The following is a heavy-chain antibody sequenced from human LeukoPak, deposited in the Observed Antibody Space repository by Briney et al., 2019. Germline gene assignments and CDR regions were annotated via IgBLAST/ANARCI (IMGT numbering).Heavy chain of an antibody. J-gene: IGHJ5*02. D-gene: IGHD5-18*01. CDR1: GGSSSGYY. Sequence: SETLSLTCAVYGGSSSGYYWSWIRQPPGKGLEWIGEINHSGSTNYNPSLKSRVTISVDTSKNQFSLKLSSVTAADTAVYYCARGIGGYSYGPADWFDPWGQGTLVTVSS. CDR2: INHSGST. CDR3: ARGIGGYSYGPADWFDP. V-gene: IGHV4-34*01.